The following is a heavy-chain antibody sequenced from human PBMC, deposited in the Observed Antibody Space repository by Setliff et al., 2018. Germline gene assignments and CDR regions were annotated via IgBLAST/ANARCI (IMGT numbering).Heavy chain of an antibody. CDR2: INTNTGNP. Sequence: GSSVTVSCMTSGYTFTTYAISWMRQSPGQGLEWMGWINTNTGNPSYAQDCTGLFVFSLDTSVTTAYLQISSLKSEDSAVYYCARASRFGTTVYKGDYYMDVWGKGPTVTVSS. V-gene: IGHV7-4-1*02. D-gene: IGHD3-10*01. CDR3: ARASRFGTTVYKGDYYMDV. J-gene: IGHJ6*03. CDR1: GYTFTTYA.